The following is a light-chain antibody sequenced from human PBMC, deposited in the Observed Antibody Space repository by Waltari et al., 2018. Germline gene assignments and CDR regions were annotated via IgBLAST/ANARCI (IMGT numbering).Light chain of an antibody. CDR3: QQCYDWPPYT. Sequence: DIVVTQSPATLSVSPGERATLYCRASQSIGDNLAWYQQKPGQAPKLLIFSASARLPGIPDRFSGSGSGTQFTLTISSLQSEDFAVYYCQQCYDWPPYTFGQGTKLEI. CDR2: SAS. J-gene: IGKJ2*01. CDR1: QSIGDN. V-gene: IGKV3-15*01.